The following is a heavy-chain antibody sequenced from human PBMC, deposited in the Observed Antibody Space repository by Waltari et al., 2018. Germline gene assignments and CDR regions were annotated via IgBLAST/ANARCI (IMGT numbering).Heavy chain of an antibody. V-gene: IGHV1-69*05. CDR1: GGTFSSYA. Sequence: QVQLVQSGAEVKKPGSSVKVSCKASGGTFSSYAISWVRQAPGQGLEWIGRIIPIFGTANYAQKFQGRVTMTTDESTSTAYMELSSLRSEDTAVYYCASPSGDPPYYYGMDVWGQGTTVTVSS. CDR2: IIPIFGTA. J-gene: IGHJ6*02. D-gene: IGHD2-15*01. CDR3: ASPSGDPPYYYGMDV.